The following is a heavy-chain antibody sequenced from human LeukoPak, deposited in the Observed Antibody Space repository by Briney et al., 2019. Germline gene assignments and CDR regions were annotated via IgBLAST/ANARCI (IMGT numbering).Heavy chain of an antibody. CDR2: ISGSGGST. D-gene: IGHD1/OR15-1a*01. CDR1: EFTFSNYA. J-gene: IGHJ4*02. Sequence: PGGSLRLSCAASEFTFSNYAMTWVRQAPGKGLEWVSAISGSGGSTYYADSVKCRFTISRDNSKNTLYLQMNSLRAEDTAVYYCAKCGTSSGFDYWGQGSLVTVSS. CDR3: AKCGTSSGFDY. V-gene: IGHV3-23*01.